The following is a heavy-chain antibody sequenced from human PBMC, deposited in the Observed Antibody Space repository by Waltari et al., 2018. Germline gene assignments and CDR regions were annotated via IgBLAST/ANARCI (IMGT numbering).Heavy chain of an antibody. CDR2: IYHSGST. J-gene: IGHJ3*02. CDR3: ARARAFGAAAGTYNAFDI. CDR1: GGSLSSSNW. D-gene: IGHD6-13*01. V-gene: IGHV4-4*02. Sequence: QVQLQESGPGLVKPSGTLSLTCAVSGGSLSSSNWWSWVRQPPGKGLEWIGEIYHSGSTNYNPSLKSRVTISVDKSKNQFSLKLSSVTAADTAVYYCARARAFGAAAGTYNAFDIWGQGTMVTVSS.